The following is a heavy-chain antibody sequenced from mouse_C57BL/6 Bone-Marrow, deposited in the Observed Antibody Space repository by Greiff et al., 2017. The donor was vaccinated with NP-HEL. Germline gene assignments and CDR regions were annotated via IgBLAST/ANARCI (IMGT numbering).Heavy chain of an antibody. CDR2: ISSGSSTI. CDR3: ARSPDYYGSSPRYFDV. V-gene: IGHV5-17*01. D-gene: IGHD1-1*01. J-gene: IGHJ1*03. CDR1: GFTFSDYG. Sequence: EVQVVESGGGLVKPGGSLKLSCAASGFTFSDYGMHWVRQAPEKGLEWVAYISSGSSTIYYADTVKGRFTISRDNAKNTLFLQMTSLRSEDTAMYYCARSPDYYGSSPRYFDVWGTGTTVTVSS.